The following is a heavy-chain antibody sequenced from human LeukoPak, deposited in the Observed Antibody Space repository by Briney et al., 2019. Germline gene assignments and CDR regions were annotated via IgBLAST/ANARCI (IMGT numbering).Heavy chain of an antibody. CDR2: ISSSGSTI. D-gene: IGHD3-16*01. CDR1: GFTFSSYE. V-gene: IGHV3-48*03. CDR3: ARDPYFGVVAASGYYGMDV. Sequence: GGSLRLSCAASGFTFSSYEMNWVRQAPGKGLEWVAYISSSGSTIYYADSLKGRFTISRDHAKNALFLQMSSLRVEDTAVYSCARDPYFGVVAASGYYGMDVWGQGTTVTVSS. J-gene: IGHJ6*02.